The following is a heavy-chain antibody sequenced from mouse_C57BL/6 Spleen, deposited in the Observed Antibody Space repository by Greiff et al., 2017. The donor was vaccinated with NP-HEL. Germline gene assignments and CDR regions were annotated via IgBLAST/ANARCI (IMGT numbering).Heavy chain of an antibody. V-gene: IGHV1-22*01. Sequence: EVQLQQSGPELVKPGASVKMSCKASGYTFTDYNMHWVKQSHGKSLEWIGYINPNNGGTSYNQKFKGKATLTVNKSSSTAYMELRSLTSEDSAVYYCARVGELGRWFAYWGQGTLVTVSA. D-gene: IGHD4-1*01. CDR1: GYTFTDYN. J-gene: IGHJ3*01. CDR3: ARVGELGRWFAY. CDR2: INPNNGGT.